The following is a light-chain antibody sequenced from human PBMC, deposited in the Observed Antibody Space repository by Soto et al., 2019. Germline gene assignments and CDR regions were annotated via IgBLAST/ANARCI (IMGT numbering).Light chain of an antibody. Sequence: QSALTQPASVSGSPGQSITISCTVTSSDVGGYNYVSWYQQLPAKAPKLMIYEVSNRPSGVSHRFSGSKSGNTASLTISGLQAEDEADYYCCSYTTSSTLVFGGGTKVTV. CDR3: CSYTTSSTLV. CDR2: EVS. J-gene: IGLJ3*02. V-gene: IGLV2-14*01. CDR1: SSDVGGYNY.